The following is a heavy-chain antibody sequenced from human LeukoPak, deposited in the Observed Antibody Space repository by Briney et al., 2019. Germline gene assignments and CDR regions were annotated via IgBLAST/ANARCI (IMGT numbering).Heavy chain of an antibody. V-gene: IGHV3-21*01. CDR3: ARDLLGRVWGSYRYTSIPGSFDY. J-gene: IGHJ4*02. CDR2: ISSSSSYI. CDR1: EFTFSNYA. D-gene: IGHD3-16*02. Sequence: GGSLRLSCAASEFTFSNYAIHWVRQAPGKGLEWVSSISSSSSYIYYADSVKGRFTISRDNAKNSLYLQMNSLRAEDTAVYYCARDLLGRVWGSYRYTSIPGSFDYWGQRTLVTVSS.